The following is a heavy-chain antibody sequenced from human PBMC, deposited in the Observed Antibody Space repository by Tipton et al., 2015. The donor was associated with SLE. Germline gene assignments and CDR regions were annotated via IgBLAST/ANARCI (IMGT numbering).Heavy chain of an antibody. J-gene: IGHJ4*01. CDR1: GYTFTGYY. D-gene: IGHD3-22*01. CDR3: AIEEGEDGNYYDSSGYNDY. V-gene: IGHV1-2*02. Sequence: QLVQSGAEVKKPGASVKVSCKASGYTFTGYYMHWVRQAPGQGLEWMGWINPNSGGTNYAQKLQGRVTMTTDTSTSTAYMELRSLRTDDTAVYYCAIEEGEDGNYYDSSGYNDYWGQGTLVTVSS. CDR2: INPNSGGT.